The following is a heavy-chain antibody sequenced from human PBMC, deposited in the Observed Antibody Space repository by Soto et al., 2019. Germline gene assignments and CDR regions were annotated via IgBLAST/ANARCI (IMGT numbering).Heavy chain of an antibody. CDR1: DDSINSDKYY. Sequence: QLQLQESGPGLVKPSETLSLTCSVSDDSINSDKYYWGWIRQPPGKGLEWIGSIYYRGNAYYNPSLQTRVTISRDKSNSQFSPQLNSVTAADSAVYFCARLEGLATISYYFDFWGPGALVTVSS. V-gene: IGHV4-39*01. D-gene: IGHD3-9*01. CDR3: ARLEGLATISYYFDF. J-gene: IGHJ4*02. CDR2: IYYRGNA.